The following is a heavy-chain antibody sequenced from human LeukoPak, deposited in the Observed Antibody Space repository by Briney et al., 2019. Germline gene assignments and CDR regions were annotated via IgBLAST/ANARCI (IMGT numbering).Heavy chain of an antibody. CDR2: IYPGDSDT. CDR3: ARHGSVVVTAIHSVGDY. V-gene: IGHV5-51*01. CDR1: GYSFTSYW. Sequence: GESLKISCKGSGYSFTSYWIGWVRQMPGKGLEWMGIIYPGDSDTRYSPSFQGQVTISADKSISTAYLQWSSLKASDTAMYYCARHGSVVVTAIHSVGDYWGQGTLVTVSS. J-gene: IGHJ4*02. D-gene: IGHD2-21*02.